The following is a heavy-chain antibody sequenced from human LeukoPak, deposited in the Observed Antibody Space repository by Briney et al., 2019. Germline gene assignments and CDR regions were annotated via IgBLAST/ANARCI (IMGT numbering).Heavy chain of an antibody. CDR2: IGTAGDT. Sequence: GGSLRLSCAASGFTFSSYDMPWVRQATGKGLEWVSAIGTAGDTYYPGSVKGRFTISRENAKNSLYLQMNSLRAGDTAVYYCARGSVDYDAFDIWGQGTMVTVSS. CDR3: ARGSVDYDAFDI. D-gene: IGHD2-2*01. CDR1: GFTFSSYD. V-gene: IGHV3-13*01. J-gene: IGHJ3*02.